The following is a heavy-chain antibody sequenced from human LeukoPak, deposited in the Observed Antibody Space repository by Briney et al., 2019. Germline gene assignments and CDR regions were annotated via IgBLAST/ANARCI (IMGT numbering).Heavy chain of an antibody. CDR3: ARLAWARPPLDY. Sequence: GGSLRLSCAASGFTFSDYYMSWVRQAPGKGLEWVSYISSSSSYTNYADAVKGRFPISRHNSKNSLYLQMNSLRADATAVYYSARLAWARPPLDYWGQGTLVTASS. D-gene: IGHD3-16*01. J-gene: IGHJ4*02. V-gene: IGHV3-11*06. CDR2: ISSSSSYT. CDR1: GFTFSDYY.